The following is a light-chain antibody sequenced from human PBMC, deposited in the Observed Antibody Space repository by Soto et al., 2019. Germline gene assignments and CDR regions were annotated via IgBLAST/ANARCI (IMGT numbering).Light chain of an antibody. CDR1: QSVTYSY. Sequence: EIVLTQSPGTLSLSPGERATLSCRASQSVTYSYLAWFQQKPGRAPRLLIYAASSRATGIPDRFSGSGSGTDFTLTISRLEPEDFAVYYCQQYGSSPHTFGQGTKLEI. CDR2: AAS. J-gene: IGKJ2*01. V-gene: IGKV3-20*01. CDR3: QQYGSSPHT.